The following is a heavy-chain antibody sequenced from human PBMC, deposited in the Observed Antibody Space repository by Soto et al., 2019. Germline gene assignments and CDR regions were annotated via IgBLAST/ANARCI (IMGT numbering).Heavy chain of an antibody. V-gene: IGHV3-33*01. CDR2: IWYDGSNK. CDR3: ATTYRFLEWLPSHGMDV. Sequence: GGSLRLSCVASGFTFSSYGMHWVRQAPGKGLEWVAVIWYDGSNKYYADSVKGRFTISRDNSKNTLYLQMNSLRAEDTAVYYCATTYRFLEWLPSHGMDVWGQGTTVTVSS. J-gene: IGHJ6*02. CDR1: GFTFSSYG. D-gene: IGHD3-3*01.